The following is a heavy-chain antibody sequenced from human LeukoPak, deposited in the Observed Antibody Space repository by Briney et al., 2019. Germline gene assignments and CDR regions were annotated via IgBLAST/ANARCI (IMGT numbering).Heavy chain of an antibody. Sequence: PSETLSLTCTVSGGSISNYYWSWIRQPPGKGLEWIGYIYYTGNTNYNPSLKSRVTISVDTSKNQFSLKLSSVTAADTAVYYCARDHHHPHSWGKGTLVTVSS. CDR1: GGSISNYY. D-gene: IGHD1-14*01. J-gene: IGHJ4*02. CDR2: IYYTGNT. V-gene: IGHV4-59*01. CDR3: ARDHHHPHS.